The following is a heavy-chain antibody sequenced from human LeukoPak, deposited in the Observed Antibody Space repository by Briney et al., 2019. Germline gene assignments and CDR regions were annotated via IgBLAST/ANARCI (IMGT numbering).Heavy chain of an antibody. J-gene: IGHJ4*02. V-gene: IGHV4-4*07. CDR3: ARDTVGYCSSTSCSAFDY. Sequence: SETLSLTCTVSGGSISSYYWSWIRQPAGKGLEWIGRIYTSGSTNYNPSLKSRVTMSVDTSKNQFSLKLSSVTAADTAVYYCARDTVGYCSSTSCSAFDYWGQGTLVTVSS. CDR1: GGSISSYY. CDR2: IYTSGST. D-gene: IGHD2-2*01.